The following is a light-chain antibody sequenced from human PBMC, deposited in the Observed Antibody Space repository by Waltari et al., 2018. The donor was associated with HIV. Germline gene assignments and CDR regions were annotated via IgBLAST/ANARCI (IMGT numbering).Light chain of an antibody. CDR2: EGS. V-gene: IGLV2-23*01. J-gene: IGLJ3*02. CDR1: SSDVGSYNL. CDR3: CSYAGSSTLDWV. Sequence: QSALTQPASVSGSPGQSIPISCTGTSSDVGSYNLVSWYQQHPGKAPNLMIYEGSKRPSGVSNRFSGSKSGNTASLTISGLQAEDEADYYCCSYAGSSTLDWVFGGGTKLTVL.